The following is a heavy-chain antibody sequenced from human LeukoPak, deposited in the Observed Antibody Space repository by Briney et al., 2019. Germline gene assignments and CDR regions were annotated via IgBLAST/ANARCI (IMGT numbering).Heavy chain of an antibody. Sequence: SETLSLTCTVSGGSISRYYWSWIRQPPGKGLEWIGGIYYSGGTNYNPSLKSRVTISVDTSTTQSSLKLSSVPPADTAVYYCASSRITMVRGVPRSENYHYNYGMDVWGQGPTVTVSS. CDR2: IYYSGGT. CDR1: GGSISRYY. V-gene: IGHV4-59*01. CDR3: ASSRITMVRGVPRSENYHYNYGMDV. J-gene: IGHJ6*02. D-gene: IGHD3-10*01.